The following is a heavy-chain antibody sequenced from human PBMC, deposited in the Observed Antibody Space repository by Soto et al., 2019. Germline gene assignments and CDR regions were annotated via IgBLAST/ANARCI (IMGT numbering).Heavy chain of an antibody. CDR3: ARGSGGSSYYYYGMDV. J-gene: IGHJ6*02. D-gene: IGHD2-15*01. CDR2: IIPIFGTA. Sequence: QVQLVQSGAEVKKPGSSVKVSCKASGGTFSSYAINWVRQAPGQGLEWMGGIIPIFGTANYAQKFQGRVTITADDSTSTAYMELSSRRSEDTAVYYCARGSGGSSYYYYGMDVWGQGTTVTVSS. V-gene: IGHV1-69*12. CDR1: GGTFSSYA.